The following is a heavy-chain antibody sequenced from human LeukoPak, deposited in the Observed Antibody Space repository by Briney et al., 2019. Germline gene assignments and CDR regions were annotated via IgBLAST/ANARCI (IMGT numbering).Heavy chain of an antibody. CDR2: ISNSGTAI. J-gene: IGHJ1*01. D-gene: IGHD5-18*01. CDR1: GFTFSSYA. V-gene: IGHV3-48*03. Sequence: GGSLRLSCAVSGFTFSSYAMNWVRQAPGKGLEWVSYISNSGTAIYYADSVKGRFTISRDNAKSSLYLQMNSLRAEDTAVYYCARAGYSMDTEYFQHWGQGTLVTVSS. CDR3: ARAGYSMDTEYFQH.